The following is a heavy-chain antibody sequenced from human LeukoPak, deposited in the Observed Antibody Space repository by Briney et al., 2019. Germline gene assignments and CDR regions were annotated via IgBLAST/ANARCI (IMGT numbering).Heavy chain of an antibody. V-gene: IGHV4-38-2*02. CDR3: ARASLILKGPQKLYYFDY. D-gene: IGHD3/OR15-3a*01. CDR2: IYHSGST. CDR1: GYSISSGYY. J-gene: IGHJ4*02. Sequence: SETLSLTCTVSGYSISSGYYWGWIRQPPGKGLEWIGSIYHSGSTYYNPSLKSRVTISVDTSKNQFSLKLSSVTAADTAVYYCARASLILKGPQKLYYFDYWGQGTLVSVSS.